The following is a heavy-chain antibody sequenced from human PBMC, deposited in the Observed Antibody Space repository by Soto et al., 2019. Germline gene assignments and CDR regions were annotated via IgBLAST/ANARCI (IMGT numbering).Heavy chain of an antibody. V-gene: IGHV3-74*01. J-gene: IGHJ6*02. CDR2: INSDGRTT. Sequence: QLVESGGGLVQPGGSLRLSCAASGFTFSNYWMYWVRQAPGKGLVSVSRINSDGRTTNYPDSVKGRFTISRDNARNTLYLQMNSLRVEDTAVYYCARGPRYYPVDVWGQGTTVTVSS. CDR1: GFTFSNYW. CDR3: ARGPRYYPVDV.